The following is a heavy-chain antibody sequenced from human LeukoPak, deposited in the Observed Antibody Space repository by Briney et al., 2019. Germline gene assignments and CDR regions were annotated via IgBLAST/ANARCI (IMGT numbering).Heavy chain of an antibody. CDR3: ARGRSTGWSNYYYYGMDV. CDR1: GGSISSYY. J-gene: IGHJ6*02. D-gene: IGHD6-19*01. CDR2: IYYTGYT. V-gene: IGHV4-59*01. Sequence: SETLSLTCTASGGSISSYYWSWIRQPPGKGLEWIGYIYYTGYTNYNPSLKSRVTISVDTSKNQFSLKLSSVTAADTAVYYCARGRSTGWSNYYYYGMDVWGHGTTVTVSS.